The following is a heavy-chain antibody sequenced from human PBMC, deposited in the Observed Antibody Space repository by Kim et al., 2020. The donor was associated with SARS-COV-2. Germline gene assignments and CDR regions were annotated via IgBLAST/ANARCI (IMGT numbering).Heavy chain of an antibody. CDR2: ISGTGGNT. CDR1: GFTFGNNA. Sequence: GGSLRLSCAASGFTFGNNAMSWVRQAPGKGLEWVSGISGTGGNTDYADSVKGRFTISRDNSKNTLLLQMNSLRAEDTAIYYCAKDRGRSPVTDAFDIWGQGTMVTVSS. D-gene: IGHD1-26*01. V-gene: IGHV3-23*01. CDR3: AKDRGRSPVTDAFDI. J-gene: IGHJ3*02.